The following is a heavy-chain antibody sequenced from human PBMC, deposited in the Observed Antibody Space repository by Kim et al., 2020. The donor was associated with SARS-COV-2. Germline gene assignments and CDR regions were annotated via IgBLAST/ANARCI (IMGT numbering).Heavy chain of an antibody. J-gene: IGHJ4*02. CDR2: ISSSGSTI. CDR1: GFTFSDYY. V-gene: IGHV3-11*04. Sequence: GGSLRLSCAASGFTFSDYYMSWIRQAPGKGLEWVSYISSSGSTIYYADSVKGRFTISRDNAKNSLYLQMNSLRAEDTAVYYCARDRGPYDIQYYFDYWGQGTLVTVSS. CDR3: ARDRGPYDIQYYFDY. D-gene: IGHD3-9*01.